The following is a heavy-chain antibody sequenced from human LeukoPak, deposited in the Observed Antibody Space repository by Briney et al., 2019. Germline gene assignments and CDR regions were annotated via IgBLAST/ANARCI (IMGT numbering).Heavy chain of an antibody. CDR2: ISHSGSTI. D-gene: IGHD3-10*01. Sequence: GGSLRLSCAASGYMFSAYYMSWIRQTPEKGLEWLSYISHSGSTIYYADSVKGRFTISRDNAKNSLYLQMDSLRAEDTGLYYCATYGSGSGTFFESWGQGTLVTVSS. CDR3: ATYGSGSGTFFES. J-gene: IGHJ4*01. V-gene: IGHV3-11*04. CDR1: GYMFSAYY.